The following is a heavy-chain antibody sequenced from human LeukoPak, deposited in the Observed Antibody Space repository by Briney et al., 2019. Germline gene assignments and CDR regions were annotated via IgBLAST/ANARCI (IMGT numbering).Heavy chain of an antibody. J-gene: IGHJ4*02. CDR3: TRGQIVVVPAAIRSGIDY. CDR1: GFTFGDYA. CDR2: IRSKAYGGTT. V-gene: IGHV3-49*03. Sequence: GGSLRLSCAASGFTFGDYAMSWFRQAPGKGLEWVGFIRSKAYGGTTEYAASVKGRFTISRDDSKSIAYLQMNSLKTEDTAVYYCTRGQIVVVPAAIRSGIDYWGQGTLVTVSS. D-gene: IGHD2-2*01.